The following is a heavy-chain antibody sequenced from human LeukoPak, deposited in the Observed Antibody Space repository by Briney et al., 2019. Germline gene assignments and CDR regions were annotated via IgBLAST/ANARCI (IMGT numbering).Heavy chain of an antibody. Sequence: NPSETLSLTCTVSGGSINNTSYYWGWIRQPPGKGLEWIGSIYFSGRPYYYNPPLKSRVTISVDTSKNQFSLKLSSVTAADSAVYYCARLTNYGASSVAFDVWGQGTVVTVSS. CDR3: ARLTNYGASSVAFDV. V-gene: IGHV4-39*01. D-gene: IGHD4-23*01. CDR1: GGSINNTSYY. J-gene: IGHJ3*01. CDR2: IYFSGRPY.